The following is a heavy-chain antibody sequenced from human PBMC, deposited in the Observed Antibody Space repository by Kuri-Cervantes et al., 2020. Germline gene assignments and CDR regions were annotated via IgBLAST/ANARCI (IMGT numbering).Heavy chain of an antibody. CDR3: ARGGGVAAAIGDLDF. V-gene: IGHV4-38-2*01. CDR2: TYHSGST. J-gene: IGHJ4*02. CDR1: GYSVSSGDY. D-gene: IGHD2-2*02. Sequence: SETLSLTCAVSGYSVSSGDYWGWIRQPPGKGLEWIGSTYHSGSTYYNPSLKSRVTISVDTSKNQFSLKLNSVTAADTAVYYCARGGGVAAAIGDLDFWGQGTQVTVSS.